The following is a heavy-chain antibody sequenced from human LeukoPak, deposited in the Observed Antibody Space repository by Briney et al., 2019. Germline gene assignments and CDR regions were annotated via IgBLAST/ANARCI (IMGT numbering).Heavy chain of an antibody. D-gene: IGHD2-2*01. J-gene: IGHJ3*02. V-gene: IGHV1-8*01. Sequence: ASVKVSCKASGYTFTSYDINWVRQATGQGLEWMGWMNPNSGNTGYAQKFQGRVTMTRNTSISTAYMELSSLRAEDTAVYYCAKSAFTSSKHAFDIWGQGTTVTVSS. CDR1: GYTFTSYD. CDR3: AKSAFTSSKHAFDI. CDR2: MNPNSGNT.